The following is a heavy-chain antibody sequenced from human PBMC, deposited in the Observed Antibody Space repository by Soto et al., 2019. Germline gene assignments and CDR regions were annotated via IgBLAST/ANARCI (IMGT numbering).Heavy chain of an antibody. CDR3: ARDNWNDVSGYYYYGMDV. Sequence: QVQLQESGPGLVKPSGTLSLTCAVSGGSISSSNWWSWVRQPPGKALEWIGEIYHSGSTNYNPSPKSRVTISVDKAKNQFSLKLSSVTAADTAVYYCARDNWNDVSGYYYYGMDVWGQGTTVTVSS. J-gene: IGHJ6*02. CDR2: IYHSGST. CDR1: GGSISSSNW. V-gene: IGHV4-4*02. D-gene: IGHD1-20*01.